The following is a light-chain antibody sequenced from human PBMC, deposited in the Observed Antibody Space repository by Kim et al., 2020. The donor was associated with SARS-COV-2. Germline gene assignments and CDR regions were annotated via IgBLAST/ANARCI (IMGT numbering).Light chain of an antibody. CDR2: GAS. CDR3: QQYGSSPRT. J-gene: IGKJ2*01. V-gene: IGKV3-20*01. Sequence: LSPGERATLSCRASESVGSNLAWYQQKPGQAPRLLIFGASSRATGIPDRFSGSGSGTDFTLTISRLEPEDFAVYSCQQYGSSPRTFGQGTKLEI. CDR1: ESVGSN.